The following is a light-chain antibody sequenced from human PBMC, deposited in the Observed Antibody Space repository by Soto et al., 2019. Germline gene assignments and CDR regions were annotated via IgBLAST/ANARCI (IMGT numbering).Light chain of an antibody. CDR1: SSNIGNNA. CDR3: AAWDDSLGDVV. Sequence: QSVLTQPPSVSEAPRQRVTISCSGSSSNIGNNAVNWYQQLPGKAPKLLIYYDDLLPSGVSDRFSGSKSGTSASLAISGLQSEDEADYYCAAWDDSLGDVVFGGGTKMTVL. J-gene: IGLJ2*01. CDR2: YDD. V-gene: IGLV1-36*01.